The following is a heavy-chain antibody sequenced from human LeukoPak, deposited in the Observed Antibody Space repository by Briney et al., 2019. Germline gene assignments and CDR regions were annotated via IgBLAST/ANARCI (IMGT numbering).Heavy chain of an antibody. J-gene: IGHJ3*02. D-gene: IGHD6-13*01. V-gene: IGHV1-18*01. Sequence: ASVKVSCKASGYTFTRTGINWVRQAPGQGLEWMGWISPYNDNTKYAQKIQGRLTVTTDTSTTTAYMDLRSLRSDDTAVYYCTRDHLAAAGSDAFDIWGQGTMVTVSS. CDR3: TRDHLAAAGSDAFDI. CDR2: ISPYNDNT. CDR1: GYTFTRTG.